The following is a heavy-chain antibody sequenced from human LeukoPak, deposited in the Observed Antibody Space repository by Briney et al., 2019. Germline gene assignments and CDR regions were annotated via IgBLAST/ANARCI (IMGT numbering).Heavy chain of an antibody. D-gene: IGHD3-22*01. CDR2: ISSTGSNI. J-gene: IGHJ4*02. Sequence: GGSLRLSCAASGFTFSTYEMNWVRQAPGKGLEWVSYISSTGSNIYYADPVKGRFTISRDNAKNSLYLLMNSLRTEDTAVYYCAATYYYDGSGDYWGQGTLVTVSS. V-gene: IGHV3-48*03. CDR1: GFTFSTYE. CDR3: AATYYYDGSGDY.